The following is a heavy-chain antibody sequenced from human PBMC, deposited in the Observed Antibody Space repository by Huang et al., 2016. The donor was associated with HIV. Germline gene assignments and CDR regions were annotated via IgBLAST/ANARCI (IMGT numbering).Heavy chain of an antibody. CDR3: ARGSFEFNAGWFTTGNFDL. V-gene: IGHV4-34*02. D-gene: IGHD6-19*01. CDR1: AGSFSSYH. J-gene: IGHJ4*02. Sequence: QVQLQEWGAGVLKTSETLSITCAVYAGSFSSYHWTWIRPPPGKGLEWIGDINHNGGTHYKSSLRWRVTISLDKSKSQFSLKIASVTAADTAIYYCARGSFEFNAGWFTTGNFDLWGQGTLVTVSS. CDR2: INHNGGT.